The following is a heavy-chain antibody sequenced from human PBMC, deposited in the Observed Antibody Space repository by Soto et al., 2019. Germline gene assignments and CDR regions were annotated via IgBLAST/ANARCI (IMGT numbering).Heavy chain of an antibody. V-gene: IGHV3-33*01. J-gene: IGHJ4*02. Sequence: GGSLRLSCAASGFTFSSYGMHWVRQAPGKGLEWVAVIWYDGSNKYYADSVKGRFTISRDNSKNTLYLQMNSLRAEDTAVYYCARALSGISNDPFDYWGQGTLVTVSS. CDR2: IWYDGSNK. D-gene: IGHD6-13*01. CDR3: ARALSGISNDPFDY. CDR1: GFTFSSYG.